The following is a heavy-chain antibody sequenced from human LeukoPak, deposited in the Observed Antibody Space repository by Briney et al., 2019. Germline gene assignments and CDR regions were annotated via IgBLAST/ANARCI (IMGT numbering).Heavy chain of an antibody. D-gene: IGHD3-16*01. Sequence: ASVKVSCKASGYTFTGFYMHWVRQAPGQGLEWMGWINPNSGATNYAQKFQGRVTMTRDTSITTTYMELSTLRSDDTGVYYCARDGGFDYRGQGTLVTVSS. CDR2: INPNSGAT. J-gene: IGHJ4*02. CDR3: ARDGGFDY. CDR1: GYTFTGFY. V-gene: IGHV1-2*02.